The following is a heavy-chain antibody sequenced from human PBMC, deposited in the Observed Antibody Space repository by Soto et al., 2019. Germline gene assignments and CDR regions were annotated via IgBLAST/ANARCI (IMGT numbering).Heavy chain of an antibody. Sequence: PGGSLRLSCAASGFTSSSFEMNWVRQAPGKGLEWISYTSSSGRTIYYADSVKGRFTISRDNAKNSLFLQMNSLRAEDTAAYYCVRDIAMVRGVIRDYWGQGTLVTVSS. V-gene: IGHV3-48*03. CDR1: GFTSSSFE. CDR3: VRDIAMVRGVIRDY. CDR2: TSSSGRTI. J-gene: IGHJ4*02. D-gene: IGHD3-10*01.